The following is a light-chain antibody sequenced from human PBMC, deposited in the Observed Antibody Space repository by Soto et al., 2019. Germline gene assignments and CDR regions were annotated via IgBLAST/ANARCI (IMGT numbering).Light chain of an antibody. V-gene: IGLV2-14*01. Sequence: QPVLTQPASVSGSPGQSITISCTGTSSDVGGYNYVSWYQQHPGKAPQLMIYDVSNRPSGVSNRFSGSKSGNTASLTISGLQAEVEADYYCSSYASSSTLVFGGGTKLTVL. J-gene: IGLJ2*01. CDR1: SSDVGGYNY. CDR2: DVS. CDR3: SSYASSSTLV.